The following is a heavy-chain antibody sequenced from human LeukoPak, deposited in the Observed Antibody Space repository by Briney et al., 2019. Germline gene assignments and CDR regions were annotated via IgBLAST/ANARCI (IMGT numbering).Heavy chain of an antibody. CDR3: ARAHYFEYSSANFDF. CDR1: GFTFSSYW. CDR2: INSDGSTT. D-gene: IGHD6-6*01. J-gene: IGHJ4*02. Sequence: GGSLRLSCTASGFTFSSYWMHWVRHVPGKGLVWVSRINSDGSTTTYADSVKGRFTISRDNAKNTLYLQMNSLRAGDTAVYYCARAHYFEYSSANFDFWGQGTLVTVSS. V-gene: IGHV3-74*01.